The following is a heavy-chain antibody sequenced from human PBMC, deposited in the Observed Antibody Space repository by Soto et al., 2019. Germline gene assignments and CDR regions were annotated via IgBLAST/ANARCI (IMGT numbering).Heavy chain of an antibody. V-gene: IGHV3-74*01. CDR3: ARTYASGIAGFDP. D-gene: IGHD1-1*01. Sequence: PGGSLRLSCAASGFTFSSFFMHWVRQVPGEGLEWASRISGDGGTISYADSVKGRFTISRDNAKNTLYLQMNSLRDEDTAVYYCARTYASGIAGFDPWGQGTLVTVSS. J-gene: IGHJ5*02. CDR2: ISGDGGTI. CDR1: GFTFSSFF.